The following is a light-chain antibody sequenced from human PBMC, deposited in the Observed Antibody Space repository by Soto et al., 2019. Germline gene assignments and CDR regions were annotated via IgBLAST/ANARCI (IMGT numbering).Light chain of an antibody. CDR3: QQSYSAPRFT. J-gene: IGKJ3*01. V-gene: IGKV1-39*01. CDR1: QSISTN. CDR2: AAS. Sequence: DVQMTQSPSSLSASVRDRVTITCRASQSISTNLNWYQQKPGKAPKLLIYAASSLQSGVPSRFSGSGSGTDFTLNISSLQPEDFATYYCQQSYSAPRFTFGPGTRVDIK.